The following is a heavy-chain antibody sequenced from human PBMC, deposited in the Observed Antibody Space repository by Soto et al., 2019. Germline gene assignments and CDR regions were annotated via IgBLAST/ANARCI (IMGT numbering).Heavy chain of an antibody. D-gene: IGHD3-16*01. J-gene: IGHJ4*02. Sequence: PSETLSLTCGVSGDPISSGYYWGWIRRPPGKGLEWIGSIFHPGTTHYNPSPSLKSRVTISVDTSKKQFSLRLSSVTAADTAVYYCARCLRVLTSRPVAGSSHYPGGECDYWGQGTLVTVSS. CDR3: ARCLRVLTSRPVAGSSHYPGGECDY. CDR2: IFHPGTT. CDR1: GDPISSGYY. V-gene: IGHV4-38-2*01.